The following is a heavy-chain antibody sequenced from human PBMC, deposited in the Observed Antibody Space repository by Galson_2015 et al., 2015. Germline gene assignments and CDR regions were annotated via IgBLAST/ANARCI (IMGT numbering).Heavy chain of an antibody. D-gene: IGHD1-1*01. CDR1: GFSLSTHW. V-gene: IGHV3-7*03. Sequence: SLRLSCAASGFSLSTHWMTWVRQAPGKGLEWVANINRDGSERYYVDSVKGRFTISRDNAKNSLYLQMNSLRAEDTAVYYCATETYWTFHFWGQGTLVTVSS. CDR2: INRDGSER. CDR3: ATETYWTFHF. J-gene: IGHJ4*02.